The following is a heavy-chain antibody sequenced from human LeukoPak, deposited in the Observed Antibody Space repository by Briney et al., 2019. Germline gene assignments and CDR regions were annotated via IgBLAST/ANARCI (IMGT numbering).Heavy chain of an antibody. CDR1: GGSISSYY. V-gene: IGHV4-59*12. CDR3: ARGGDIVVVPAAIHHAFDI. D-gene: IGHD2-2*02. J-gene: IGHJ3*02. Sequence: PSETLSLTCTVSGGSISSYYWSWIRQPPGKGLEWIGYIYYSGSTNYNPSLKSRVTMSVDTSKNQFSLKLSSVTAADTAVYYCARGGDIVVVPAAIHHAFDIWGQGTMVTVSS. CDR2: IYYSGST.